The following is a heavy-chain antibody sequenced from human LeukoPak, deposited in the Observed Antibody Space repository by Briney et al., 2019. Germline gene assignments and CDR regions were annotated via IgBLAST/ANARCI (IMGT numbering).Heavy chain of an antibody. J-gene: IGHJ4*02. V-gene: IGHV3-23*01. D-gene: IGHD1-26*01. Sequence: GGSLRLSCAASGFTFSSYAMSWVRQAPEKGLEWVSAIRGSGGNTYYADSVKGRFTISRDNSKNTLYLQMNSLRAEDTAVYYCAKGRREQPFDNWGQGTLVTVSS. CDR2: IRGSGGNT. CDR3: AKGRREQPFDN. CDR1: GFTFSSYA.